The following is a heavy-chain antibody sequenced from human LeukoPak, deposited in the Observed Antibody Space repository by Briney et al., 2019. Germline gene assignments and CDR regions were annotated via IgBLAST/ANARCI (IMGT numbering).Heavy chain of an antibody. V-gene: IGHV3-48*04. CDR3: ARDVTYHGGDWFDP. CDR1: GFTFSSYA. CDR2: ISSTASSI. Sequence: GGSLRLSCAASGFTFSSYAMYWVRQAPGKGLEWVSYISSTASSIYYADSVKGRFTISRDNAKNSLYLQMNSLRAEDTAVYYCARDVTYHGGDWFDPWGQGTLVTVSS. D-gene: IGHD4-23*01. J-gene: IGHJ5*02.